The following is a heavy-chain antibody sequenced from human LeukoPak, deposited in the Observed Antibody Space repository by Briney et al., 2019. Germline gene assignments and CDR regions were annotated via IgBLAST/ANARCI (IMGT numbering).Heavy chain of an antibody. CDR2: ISGSGGST. V-gene: IGHV3-23*01. CDR3: AKDTPYYDILTGPHDY. CDR1: GFTFSSYA. J-gene: IGHJ4*02. D-gene: IGHD3-9*01. Sequence: GGSLRLSCAASGFTFSSYAMSWVRQAPGKGLEWVSAISGSGGSTYYADSVKGRFTISRDNSKNTLYLQMNSLRAEDTAVYYCAKDTPYYDILTGPHDYWGQGTLVTVSS.